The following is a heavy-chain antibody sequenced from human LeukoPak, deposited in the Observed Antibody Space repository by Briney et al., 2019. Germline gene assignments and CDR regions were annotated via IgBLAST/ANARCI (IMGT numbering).Heavy chain of an antibody. CDR3: AKDLNRGLPDY. Sequence: PGGSLRLSCSGSGFTFSNYAMHWVRQAPGKGLEWVAVISDDGSNEYYADSVKGRFTISRDNSKNMLYLQMSSLRAEDTAVYYCAKDLNRGLPDYWGQGTLVIVSS. CDR2: ISDDGSNE. CDR1: GFTFSNYA. D-gene: IGHD2-21*01. J-gene: IGHJ4*02. V-gene: IGHV3-30*04.